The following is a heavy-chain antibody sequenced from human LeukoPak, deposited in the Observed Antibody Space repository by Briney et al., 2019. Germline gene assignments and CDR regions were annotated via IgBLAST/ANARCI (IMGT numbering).Heavy chain of an antibody. Sequence: PGGSLRLSCAASGFTLSSYSMNSVRQAPGKGLEWVSSISSSSSYIYYADSVKGRFTISRDNAKNSLYLQMNSLRAEDTAVYYCATASHYDSSGYYYVRYYFDYWGQGTLVTVSS. CDR3: ATASHYDSSGYYYVRYYFDY. J-gene: IGHJ4*02. CDR2: ISSSSSYI. V-gene: IGHV3-21*01. CDR1: GFTLSSYS. D-gene: IGHD3-22*01.